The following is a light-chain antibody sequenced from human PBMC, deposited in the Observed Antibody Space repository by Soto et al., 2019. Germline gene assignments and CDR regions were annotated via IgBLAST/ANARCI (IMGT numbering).Light chain of an antibody. Sequence: DIQMTQSPSTLSASVGDRVTITCRASQRISMWLAWYQQKPGKAPKLLIYDASSLESGVPSRFSGSGSGTEFTLTISSLQPDDFATYYCQHRGFGQGTKVEIK. J-gene: IGKJ1*01. CDR1: QRISMW. CDR2: DAS. V-gene: IGKV1-5*01. CDR3: QHRG.